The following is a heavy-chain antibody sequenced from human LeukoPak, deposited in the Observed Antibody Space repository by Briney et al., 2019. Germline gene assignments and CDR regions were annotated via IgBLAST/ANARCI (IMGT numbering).Heavy chain of an antibody. CDR3: ARAPSEIGGYYPEYFRH. CDR2: IKSDGST. CDR1: GFTFSSYW. Sequence: LPGGSLRHSCAASGFTFSSYWMHWVRQAPGKGLVWVSRIKSDGSTNYADSVKGRFTISRDNAKNTLSLQMNSLRAEDTGVYYCARAPSEIGGYYPEYFRHWGQGTLVTVSS. D-gene: IGHD3-22*01. V-gene: IGHV3-74*01. J-gene: IGHJ1*01.